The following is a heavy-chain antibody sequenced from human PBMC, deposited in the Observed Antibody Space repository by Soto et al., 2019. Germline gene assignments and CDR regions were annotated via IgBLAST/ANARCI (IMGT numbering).Heavy chain of an antibody. CDR3: ARDTSPPRSYYDCWSGRVGNWFDP. CDR2: ISAYNGNT. Sequence: ASVKVSCKASGYTFTSYGISWVRQAPGQGLEWMGWISAYNGNTNYAQKLQGRVTMTTDTSTSTAYMELRSLRSDDTAVYYCARDTSPPRSYYDCWSGRVGNWFDPWGQGTLVPVSS. V-gene: IGHV1-18*01. D-gene: IGHD3-3*01. CDR1: GYTFTSYG. J-gene: IGHJ5*02.